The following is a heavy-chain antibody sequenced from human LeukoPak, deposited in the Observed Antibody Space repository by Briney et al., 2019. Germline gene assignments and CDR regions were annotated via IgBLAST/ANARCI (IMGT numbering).Heavy chain of an antibody. J-gene: IGHJ4*02. CDR2: FYYSGST. Sequence: SETLSLTCTVSGGSISSGGYYWSWIRQPPGKGLEWIGYFYYSGSTNYNPSLKSRVTISVDTSKNQFSLKLSSVTAADTAVYYCARRGDSSGYYVFDYWGQGTLVTVSS. CDR3: ARRGDSSGYYVFDY. CDR1: GGSISSGGYY. D-gene: IGHD3-22*01. V-gene: IGHV4-61*08.